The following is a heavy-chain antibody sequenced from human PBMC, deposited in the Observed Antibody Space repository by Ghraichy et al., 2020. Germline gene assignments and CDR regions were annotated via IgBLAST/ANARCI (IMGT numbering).Heavy chain of an antibody. CDR2: ISSSSSYT. D-gene: IGHD3-22*01. CDR1: GFTFSDYY. J-gene: IGHJ2*01. V-gene: IGHV3-11*05. Sequence: SLNISCAASGFTFSDYYMSWIHQAPGKGLEWVSYISSSSSYTNYADSVKGRFTISRDNAKNSLYLQMNSLRAEDTAVYYCARGWMAPFTMIVVVTQDWYFDLWGRGTLVTVSS. CDR3: ARGWMAPFTMIVVVTQDWYFDL.